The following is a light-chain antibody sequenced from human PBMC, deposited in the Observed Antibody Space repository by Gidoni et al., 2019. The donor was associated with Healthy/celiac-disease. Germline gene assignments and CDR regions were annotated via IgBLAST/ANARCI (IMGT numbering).Light chain of an antibody. CDR2: GAS. V-gene: IGKV3-20*01. J-gene: IGKJ2*01. Sequence: EIVFTQTPGTLSLSPGESATLSCRASQSVSSSYLAWYNQKPGQAPRLLIYGASRRATGIPVRFSGSGSGTAFTLTISRLEPEDFAVYYCQQYGSSRLARYPFGQGTKLEIK. CDR1: QSVSSSY. CDR3: QQYGSSRLARYP.